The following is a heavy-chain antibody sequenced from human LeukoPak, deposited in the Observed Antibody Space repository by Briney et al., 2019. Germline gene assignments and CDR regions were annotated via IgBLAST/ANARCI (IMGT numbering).Heavy chain of an antibody. Sequence: PGGSLRLSCAASGFTFSSYAMHWVRQAPGKGLEWVAVISYDGSNKYYADSVKGRFTISRDNSKNTLYLQMNSLRAEDTAVYYCARSYCGCDCYSDFDYWGQGTLVTVSS. CDR1: GFTFSSYA. CDR3: ARSYCGCDCYSDFDY. V-gene: IGHV3-30-3*01. D-gene: IGHD2-21*02. J-gene: IGHJ4*02. CDR2: ISYDGSNK.